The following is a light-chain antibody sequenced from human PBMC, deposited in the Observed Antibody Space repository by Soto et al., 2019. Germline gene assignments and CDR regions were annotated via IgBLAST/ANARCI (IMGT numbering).Light chain of an antibody. CDR1: HTISGW. J-gene: IGKJ1*01. V-gene: IGKV1-5*03. CDR3: QHYTGSSQT. CDR2: KSS. Sequence: DLQMTQSPCTLSASVGDRVSITCRASHTISGWMAWYQQKPGRAPKLLIYKSSLLESGVPSRFSGSGSTTEFTLTISSLQPDDFASYYCQHYTGSSQTFGQGTKVDIK.